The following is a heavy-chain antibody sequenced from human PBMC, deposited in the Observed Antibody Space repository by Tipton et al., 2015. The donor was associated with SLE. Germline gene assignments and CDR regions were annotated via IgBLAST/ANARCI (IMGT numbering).Heavy chain of an antibody. CDR2: IKEDGSEN. CDR3: ARESRIAIFGVVVMRYFDY. CDR1: GFTFNDYW. D-gene: IGHD3-3*01. Sequence: SLRLSCAASGFTFNDYWMSWVRQAPGKGLEWVAKIKEDGSENYSVDSVKGRFTISRDNAKKSVYLQMNSLRAEDTAVYFCARESRIAIFGVVVMRYFDYWGQGTLVTVSS. V-gene: IGHV3-7*01. J-gene: IGHJ4*02.